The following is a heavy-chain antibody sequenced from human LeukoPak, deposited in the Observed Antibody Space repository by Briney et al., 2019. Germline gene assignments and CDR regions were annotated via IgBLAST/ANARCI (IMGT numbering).Heavy chain of an antibody. J-gene: IGHJ4*02. CDR2: IYHSGST. Sequence: SQTLSLTCAVSGGSISSGGYSWSWIRQPPGKGLEWIGYIYHSGSTYYNPSLKSRVTISVDRSKNQFSLKLSSVTAADTAVYYCARGVFKTRTTPPYYFDYWGQGTLVTVSS. D-gene: IGHD1-1*01. V-gene: IGHV4-30-2*01. CDR3: ARGVFKTRTTPPYYFDY. CDR1: GGSISSGGYS.